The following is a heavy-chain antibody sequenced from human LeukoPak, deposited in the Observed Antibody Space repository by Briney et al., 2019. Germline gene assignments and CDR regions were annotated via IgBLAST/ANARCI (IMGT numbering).Heavy chain of an antibody. J-gene: IGHJ4*02. CDR1: GYSFSDYY. CDR2: IDPKRDLKRGGT. V-gene: IGHV1-2*02. Sequence: GASVKVSCEASGYSFSDYYLHWVRLAPGQGLEWMGWIDPKRDLKRGGTNYAQKFQGRVTMTRDTSISTVYMELSGLRSDDTAVYYCARATSGGNTIDYWGQGTLVTVSS. CDR3: ARATSGGNTIDY. D-gene: IGHD4-23*01.